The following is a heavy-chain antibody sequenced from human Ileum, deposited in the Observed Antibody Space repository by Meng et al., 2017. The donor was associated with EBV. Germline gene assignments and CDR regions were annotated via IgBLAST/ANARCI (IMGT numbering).Heavy chain of an antibody. V-gene: IGHV1-69*06. CDR1: GSTFSVYG. CDR2: IIPALGTP. CDR3: ARGTGADY. D-gene: IGHD3-10*01. J-gene: IGHJ4*02. Sequence: QGQRVQSGGEVKNAGSSVKVSCKSAGSTFSVYGITWVRQAPGQGLEWMGGIIPALGTPKYARKFQDRLTITADKSTSTGYMELHSLTSNDTAVYFCARGTGADYWGQGTLVTVSS.